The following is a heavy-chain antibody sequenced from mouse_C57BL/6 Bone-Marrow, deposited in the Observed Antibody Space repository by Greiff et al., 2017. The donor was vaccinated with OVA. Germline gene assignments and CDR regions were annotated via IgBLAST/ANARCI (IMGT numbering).Heavy chain of an antibody. J-gene: IGHJ1*03. CDR2: IYPGDGDT. V-gene: IGHV1-82*01. D-gene: IGHD1-1*01. CDR1: GYAFSSSW. Sequence: QVQLQQSGPELVKPGASVKISCKASGYAFSSSWMNWVKQRPGKGLEWIGRIYPGDGDTNYNGKFKGKATLTADKSSSTAYLQLSSLTSADSAVYFWARLGRSCYWYFDVWGTGTTVTVSS. CDR3: ARLGRSCYWYFDV.